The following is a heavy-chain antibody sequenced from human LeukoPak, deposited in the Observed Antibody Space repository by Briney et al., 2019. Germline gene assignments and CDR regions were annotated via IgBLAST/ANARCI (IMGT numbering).Heavy chain of an antibody. J-gene: IGHJ4*02. CDR3: ARAEREDIVVVPAAYFDY. CDR1: GFTFSSYA. Sequence: PGGSLRLSCAASGFTFSSYAMSWVRQAPGKGLEWVSSISSSSSYIYYADSVKGRFTISRDNAKNSLYLQMNSLRAEDTAVYYCARAEREDIVVVPAAYFDYWGQGTLVTVSS. D-gene: IGHD2-2*01. CDR2: ISSSSSYI. V-gene: IGHV3-21*04.